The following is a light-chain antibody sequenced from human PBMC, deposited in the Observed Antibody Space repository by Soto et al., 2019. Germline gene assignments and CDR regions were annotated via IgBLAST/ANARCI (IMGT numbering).Light chain of an antibody. Sequence: QSALTQPASVSGSPGQSITISCTGTSSYIGKYNLVSWYQQNPGKAPKLIIYEVTERPSGVSSRFSGSKSDNTASLTISGLQAEDEADYHCSSYALTRPVIFGGGTKLTVL. CDR3: SSYALTRPVI. J-gene: IGLJ2*01. CDR2: EVT. CDR1: SSYIGKYNL. V-gene: IGLV2-23*02.